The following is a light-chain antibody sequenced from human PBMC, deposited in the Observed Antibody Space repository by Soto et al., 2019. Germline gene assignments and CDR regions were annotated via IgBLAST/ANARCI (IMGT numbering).Light chain of an antibody. CDR3: SLYTSDNTYV. Sequence: QSALTQPPSASGSPGQSVTISCTGTSSDVGAYNYVSWYQQHPGKAPKLLIYEVRNRPSGVPDRFSGSKSGNTASLTISGLQTADEANYFCSLYTSDNTYVFGAGTKLTVL. V-gene: IGLV2-8*01. CDR1: SSDVGAYNY. CDR2: EVR. J-gene: IGLJ1*01.